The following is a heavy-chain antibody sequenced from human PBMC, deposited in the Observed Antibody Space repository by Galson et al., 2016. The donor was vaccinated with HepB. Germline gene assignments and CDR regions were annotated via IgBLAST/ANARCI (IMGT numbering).Heavy chain of an antibody. Sequence: SETLSLTCTVPGGSVSSGSYYWSWIRQPPGKGLEWIGYIYYSGIANHNPSLKSRVTILVDTSKNQFSLKLRSVTAADTAVYYCARVVAAATLYWFDPWGQGSLVTVSS. D-gene: IGHD2-15*01. CDR2: IYYSGIA. CDR1: GGSVSSGSYY. J-gene: IGHJ5*02. V-gene: IGHV4-61*01. CDR3: ARVVAAATLYWFDP.